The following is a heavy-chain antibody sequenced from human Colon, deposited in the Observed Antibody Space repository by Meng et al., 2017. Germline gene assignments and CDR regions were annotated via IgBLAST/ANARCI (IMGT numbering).Heavy chain of an antibody. Sequence: VQRQQSGPGLVQPSQTLSLTCTVSGGSISSGDYYWSWIRQPPGKGLEWIGYIYYSGSTYSNASLKSRVTISIDRSKNQFSLKLSSVTAADTAVYYCARDRKHYGERGWFDYWGQGTLVTVSS. V-gene: IGHV4-30-4*01. CDR2: IYYSGST. CDR3: ARDRKHYGERGWFDY. CDR1: GGSISSGDYY. D-gene: IGHD4-17*01. J-gene: IGHJ5*01.